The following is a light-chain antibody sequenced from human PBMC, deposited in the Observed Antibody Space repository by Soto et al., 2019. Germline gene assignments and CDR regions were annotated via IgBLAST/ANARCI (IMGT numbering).Light chain of an antibody. CDR3: SSYAGSNNYV. J-gene: IGLJ1*01. CDR1: SSDVGGYNY. V-gene: IGLV2-8*01. CDR2: EVT. Sequence: QSALTQPPSASGSPGQSVTISCTGTSSDVGGYNYVSWYQQHPGKAPKLMIYEVTKRPSGVPDRFSGSRSGNTASLTVSGLQTEDEGDYYCSSYAGSNNYVVGTGTKLTVL.